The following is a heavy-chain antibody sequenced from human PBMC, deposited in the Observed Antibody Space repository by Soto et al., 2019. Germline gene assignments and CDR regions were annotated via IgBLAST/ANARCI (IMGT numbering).Heavy chain of an antibody. CDR2: IKQDGSEK. V-gene: IGHV3-7*01. CDR1: GFTFSSYW. D-gene: IGHD2-15*01. J-gene: IGHJ4*02. Sequence: GGSLRLSCTASGFTFSSYWMSWVRQAPGKGLEWVANIKQDGSEKYYVDSVKGRFTISRDNAKNSLYLQMNSLRAEDTAVYYCARDACDPGGSCYFFDYWGQGTLVTVSS. CDR3: ARDACDPGGSCYFFDY.